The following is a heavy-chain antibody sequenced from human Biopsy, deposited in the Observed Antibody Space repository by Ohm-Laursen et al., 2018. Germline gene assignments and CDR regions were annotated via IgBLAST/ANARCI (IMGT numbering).Heavy chain of an antibody. V-gene: IGHV1-2*02. J-gene: IGHJ4*02. CDR2: INCKTGAT. D-gene: IGHD2-8*01. Sequence: VSSVKVSCNASPYTFTDYNIHWMRQAPGQGLEWLGYINCKTGATNYAQKFQGTVTMTRDTSISTAYLALGSLRSADTAIYYCARDPLNGHKHFDYWGQGSLVTVSS. CDR1: PYTFTDYN. CDR3: ARDPLNGHKHFDY.